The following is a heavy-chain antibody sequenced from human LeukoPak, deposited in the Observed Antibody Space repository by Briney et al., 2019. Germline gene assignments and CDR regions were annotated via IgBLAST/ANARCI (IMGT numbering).Heavy chain of an antibody. J-gene: IGHJ3*02. D-gene: IGHD2-15*01. Sequence: SETLSLTCAVYGGSFSGYYWRWIRQPPGKGLEWLGEINHSGSNNYNPSLKSRVTISVNTSKNQFSLKMSHVTAADPAVNFWGSGKWGYRYRFGAFDIWGQGTMLTVS. CDR3: GSGKWGYRYRFGAFDI. V-gene: IGHV4-34*01. CDR1: GGSFSGYY. CDR2: INHSGSN.